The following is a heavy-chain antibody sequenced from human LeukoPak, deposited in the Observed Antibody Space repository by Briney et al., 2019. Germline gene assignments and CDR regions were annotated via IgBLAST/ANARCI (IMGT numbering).Heavy chain of an antibody. J-gene: IGHJ4*02. V-gene: IGHV3-30-3*01. D-gene: IGHD6-19*01. CDR2: ISYDGSNK. CDR3: ARDVVAGREIPDY. CDR1: GFTFSSYA. Sequence: GGSLRLSCAASGFTFSSYAMHWVRQAPGKGLEWVAVISYDGSNKYYADSVKGRFTISRDNSKNTLYLQMNSLRAEDTAVYYCARDVVAGREIPDYWGQGTLVTVSS.